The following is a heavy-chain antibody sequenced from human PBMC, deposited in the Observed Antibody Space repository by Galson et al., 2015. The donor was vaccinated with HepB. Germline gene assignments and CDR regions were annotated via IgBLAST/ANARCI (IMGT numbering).Heavy chain of an antibody. CDR2: INPNSGGT. J-gene: IGHJ4*02. Sequence: SVKVSCKASGYTSTGYYMHWVRQAPGQGLEWMGRINPNSGGTNYAQKFQGRVTMTRDTSISTAYMELSRLRSDDTAVYYCASSGVLRFLEWLHFPRFDYWGQGTLVTVSS. V-gene: IGHV1-2*06. D-gene: IGHD3-3*01. CDR3: ASSGVLRFLEWLHFPRFDY. CDR1: GYTSTGYY.